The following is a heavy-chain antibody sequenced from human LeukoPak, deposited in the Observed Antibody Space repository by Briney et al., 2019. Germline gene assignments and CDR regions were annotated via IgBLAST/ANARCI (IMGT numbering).Heavy chain of an antibody. CDR3: ARVVSGIVVVVPAARANWFDP. CDR2: INPNSGGT. Sequence: GASVKVSCKASGYTFTGYYMHWVRQAPGQGLEWMGWINPNSGGTNYAQKFQGRVTMTRDTSISTAYMELSRLRSDDRAVYYCARVVSGIVVVVPAARANWFDPWGQGTLVTVSS. CDR1: GYTFTGYY. D-gene: IGHD2-2*01. J-gene: IGHJ5*02. V-gene: IGHV1-2*02.